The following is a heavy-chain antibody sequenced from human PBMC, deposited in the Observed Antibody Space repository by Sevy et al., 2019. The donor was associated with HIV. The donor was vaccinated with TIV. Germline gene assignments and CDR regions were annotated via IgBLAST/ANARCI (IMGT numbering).Heavy chain of an antibody. V-gene: IGHV1-3*04. CDR1: GYTFTTYT. CDR2: INTGNGNK. Sequence: ASVKVSCKTSGYTFTTYTMHWVRQAPGQRLEWMGWINTGNGNKKYSQNFQDRVTLSRDTSETTAYMELSSLRSEDTAVYYCALDRIEKSFYYWGQGSLVTVSS. J-gene: IGHJ4*02. CDR3: ALDRIEKSFYY.